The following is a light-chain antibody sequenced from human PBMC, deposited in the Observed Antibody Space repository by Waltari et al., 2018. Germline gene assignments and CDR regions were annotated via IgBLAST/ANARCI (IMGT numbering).Light chain of an antibody. V-gene: IGKV3-15*01. Sequence: EVVMTQSPAALSVSPGERVTLSCKASQNIDNNLAWYQQKPGQSPRLLIYGASTRATGVAARFSGSGSGAEFTLSISSLQSEDCAVFYCQQYNRWPPLTFGGGTKVELK. CDR1: QNIDNN. J-gene: IGKJ4*01. CDR3: QQYNRWPPLT. CDR2: GAS.